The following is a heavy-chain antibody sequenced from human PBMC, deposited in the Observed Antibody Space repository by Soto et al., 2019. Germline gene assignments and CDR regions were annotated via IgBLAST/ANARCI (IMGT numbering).Heavy chain of an antibody. Sequence: QVQLVQSGAEVKKPGASVKVSCKTSGDTFPGYYIHWVRQAPGQGLEWMALINPNSGDTNYGHKFQGRVTLTRDTSINTVYMEVTSLRFDDTAVYYCAEAGLPFEYWGQGTLVTVFS. CDR1: GDTFPGYY. V-gene: IGHV1-2*02. D-gene: IGHD6-19*01. J-gene: IGHJ4*02. CDR2: INPNSGDT. CDR3: AEAGLPFEY.